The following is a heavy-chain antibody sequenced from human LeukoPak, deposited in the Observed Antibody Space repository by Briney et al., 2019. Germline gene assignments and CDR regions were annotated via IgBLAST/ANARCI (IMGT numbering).Heavy chain of an antibody. CDR2: ISGSGGST. V-gene: IGHV3-23*01. Sequence: GGSLRLSCAASGFTFSSYAMSWVRQAPGKGLXXXXXISGSGGSTYYADSVKGRFTISRDNSKNTLYLQMNSLRAEDTAVYYCANAYSSSWYPDYFDYWGQGTLVTVSS. CDR3: ANAYSSSWYPDYFDY. J-gene: IGHJ4*02. CDR1: GFTFSSYA. D-gene: IGHD6-13*01.